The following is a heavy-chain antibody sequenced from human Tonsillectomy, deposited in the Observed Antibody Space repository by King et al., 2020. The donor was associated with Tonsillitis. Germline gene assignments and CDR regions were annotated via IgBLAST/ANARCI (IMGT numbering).Heavy chain of an antibody. Sequence: VQLVESGAEVKRPGASVKVSCKASGYTFTSYYIHWVRQAPGQGLEWMGIINPSGGSTSYAQKFQGRVTMTRDTSTSTVKMELRSLKSDDTAVYYCARAGATRVRGVIVSPFDYGGQGTLVTVSS. D-gene: IGHD3-10*01. V-gene: IGHV1-46*01. J-gene: IGHJ4*02. CDR3: ARAGATRVRGVIVSPFDY. CDR1: GYTFTSYY. CDR2: INPSGGST.